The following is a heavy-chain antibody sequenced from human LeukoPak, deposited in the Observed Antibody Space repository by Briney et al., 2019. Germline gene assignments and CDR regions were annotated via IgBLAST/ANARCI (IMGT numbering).Heavy chain of an antibody. D-gene: IGHD3-22*01. Sequence: ASVKVSCKASGGTFSSYAISWVRQAPGQGLEWMGGIIPIFGTANYAQKFQGRVTITADESTSTAYMELSSLRSEDTAVYYCARVNDSSGYYSLAGNFQHWGQGTLVTVSS. CDR3: ARVNDSSGYYSLAGNFQH. CDR1: GGTFSSYA. J-gene: IGHJ1*01. CDR2: IIPIFGTA. V-gene: IGHV1-69*13.